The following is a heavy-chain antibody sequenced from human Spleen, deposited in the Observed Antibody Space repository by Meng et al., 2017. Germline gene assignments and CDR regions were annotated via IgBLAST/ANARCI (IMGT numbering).Heavy chain of an antibody. D-gene: IGHD3-10*01. J-gene: IGHJ6*02. Sequence: GESLKISCAASGFTFSDYYMSWIRQAPGKGLEWVSYISSSGSTIYYADSVKGRITLSRDNAENSLYLQMNSLRAEDTAVYYCARGVGITMVRGGMDVWGQGTTVTVSS. CDR1: GFTFSDYY. V-gene: IGHV3-11*04. CDR2: ISSSGSTI. CDR3: ARGVGITMVRGGMDV.